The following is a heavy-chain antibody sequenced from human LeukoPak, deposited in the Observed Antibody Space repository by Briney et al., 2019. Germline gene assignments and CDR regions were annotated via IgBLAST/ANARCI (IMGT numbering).Heavy chain of an antibody. J-gene: IGHJ2*01. V-gene: IGHV4-31*03. CDR2: IYYSGST. CDR1: GGPISSGGYY. Sequence: SQTLSLTCTVSGGPISSGGYYWSWIRQHPGKGLEWIGYIYYSGSTYYNPSLKSRVTISVDTSKNQFSLKLSSVTAADTAVYYCARDGRAAVIAPYWYFDLWGRGTLVTVSS. CDR3: ARDGRAAVIAPYWYFDL. D-gene: IGHD2-15*01.